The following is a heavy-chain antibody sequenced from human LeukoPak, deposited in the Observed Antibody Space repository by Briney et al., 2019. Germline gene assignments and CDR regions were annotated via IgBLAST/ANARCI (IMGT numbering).Heavy chain of an antibody. CDR2: IKQDGSEQ. CDR1: GFTFTTYW. D-gene: IGHD4-23*01. J-gene: IGHJ6*03. V-gene: IGHV3-7*01. CDR3: ARGRYGGYYYYYMDV. Sequence: GGSLRLSCAASGFTFTTYWMGWVRQAPGKGLEWVANIKQDGSEQYYVDSVKGRFTISRDNAKNSLSLQMNSLRAEDTAVYYCARGRYGGYYYYYMDVWGKGTTVTTSS.